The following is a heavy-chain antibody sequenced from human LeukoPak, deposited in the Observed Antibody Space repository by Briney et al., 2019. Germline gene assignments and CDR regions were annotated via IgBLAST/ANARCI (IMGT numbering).Heavy chain of an antibody. CDR2: ISSSSSYI. Sequence: GGSLRLSCAASGFTFSSYSMNWVRQAPGKGLEWVSSISSSSSYIYSADSVKGRFTISRDNAKNSLYLQMNSLRAEDTAVYYCARDHLGDGAFDIWGQGTMVTVSS. CDR1: GFTFSSYS. J-gene: IGHJ3*02. D-gene: IGHD2-21*02. CDR3: ARDHLGDGAFDI. V-gene: IGHV3-21*01.